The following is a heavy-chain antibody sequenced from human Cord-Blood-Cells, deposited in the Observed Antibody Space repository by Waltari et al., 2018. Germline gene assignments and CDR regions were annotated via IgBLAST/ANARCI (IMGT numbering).Heavy chain of an antibody. V-gene: IGHV4-59*01. CDR3: ARDTVGATD. CDR1: GGSISRYY. J-gene: IGHJ4*02. Sequence: QVQLQESGTGLVKPSETLSLTCTVSGGSISRYYWSWIRQPPGKGLEWIGYIYYSGSTNYNPSLKSRVTISVDTSKNQFSLKLSSVTAADTAVYYCARDTVGATDWGQGTLVTVSS. CDR2: IYYSGST. D-gene: IGHD1-26*01.